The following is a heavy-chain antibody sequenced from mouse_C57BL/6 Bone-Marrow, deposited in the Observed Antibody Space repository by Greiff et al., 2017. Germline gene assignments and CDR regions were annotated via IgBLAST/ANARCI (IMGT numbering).Heavy chain of an antibody. D-gene: IGHD1-1*01. CDR1: GYTFTDYE. CDR3: TGDYDSRGGWYFDV. CDR2: IDPETGGT. V-gene: IGHV1-15*01. J-gene: IGHJ1*03. Sequence: VQLQQSGAELVRPGASVTLSCKASGYTFTDYEMHWVKQTPVHGLEWIGAIDPETGGTAYNQKFKGKAILTADKSSSTAYMELRRLTSEDSAVYYCTGDYDSRGGWYFDVWGTGTTVTVSS.